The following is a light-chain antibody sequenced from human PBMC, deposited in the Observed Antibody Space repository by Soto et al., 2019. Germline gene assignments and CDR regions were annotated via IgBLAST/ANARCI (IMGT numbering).Light chain of an antibody. Sequence: QSVLTQSPSASASLGASVKLTCTLNSGHSTYTIAWHQQQPEKGPRFLMRLNSDGSHTKGDGIPDRFSGSSSGAERYLTISSLQSDDEADYYCQTWGTGIHVFGGGTKVTVL. CDR1: SGHSTYT. CDR2: LNSDGSH. J-gene: IGLJ2*01. CDR3: QTWGTGIHV. V-gene: IGLV4-69*01.